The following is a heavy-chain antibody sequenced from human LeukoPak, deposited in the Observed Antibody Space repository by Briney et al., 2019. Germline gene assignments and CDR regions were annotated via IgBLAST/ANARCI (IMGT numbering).Heavy chain of an antibody. D-gene: IGHD3-22*01. CDR1: GGSISSYC. CDR3: ARGMYYYDGSGDY. J-gene: IGHJ4*02. CDR2: IYTSGST. Sequence: SETLSLTCTVSGGSISSYCWSWIRQPAGKGLEWIGRIYTSGSTNYNPSLKSRVTISINTSKNQFSLNLTSVTAADTAVYYCARGMYYYDGSGDYWGQGTLVTVSS. V-gene: IGHV4-4*07.